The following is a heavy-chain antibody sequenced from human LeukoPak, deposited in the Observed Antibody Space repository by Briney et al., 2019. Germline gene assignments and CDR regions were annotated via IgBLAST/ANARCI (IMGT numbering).Heavy chain of an antibody. D-gene: IGHD3-16*01. Sequence: PGGSLRLSCAASGFTFRSYSMNWVRQAPGQGLGWVSAIDPSSTYIYYADSVKGRFTIPKDNAKNSLYLQMNSLRAEDTALYYCAKDIGGRGDLALFDYWGQGTLVTVSS. V-gene: IGHV3-21*04. CDR3: AKDIGGRGDLALFDY. CDR2: IDPSSTYI. J-gene: IGHJ4*02. CDR1: GFTFRSYS.